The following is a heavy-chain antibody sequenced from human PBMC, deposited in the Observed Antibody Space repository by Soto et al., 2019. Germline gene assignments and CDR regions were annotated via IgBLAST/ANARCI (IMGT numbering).Heavy chain of an antibody. CDR2: IFSGGST. V-gene: IGHV3-53*04. CDR3: KSRDY. J-gene: IGHJ4*02. Sequence: EVQLVESGGGLVLPGGSLRLACAASEFSVSDNYMNWVRQAPGKGLEWVAVIFSGGSTNYADSVKGRFTISRLKSENTLHLQMSSLSPEDTAVYFCKSRDYWGRGTLVTVSS. CDR1: EFSVSDNY.